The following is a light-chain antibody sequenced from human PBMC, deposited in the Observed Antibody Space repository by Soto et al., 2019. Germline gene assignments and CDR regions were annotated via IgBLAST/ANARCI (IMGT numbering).Light chain of an antibody. CDR3: QQYYISPLT. Sequence: DIVMTQSPDSLAVSLGERATINCKSSQSVLYSSNNKNYVAWYQQRPGQPPKLLIYWTSIRESGVPDRFSGSGSGTDFTLTISSLPAEDVAVYYCQQYYISPLTFGGGTKVEIK. V-gene: IGKV4-1*01. J-gene: IGKJ4*01. CDR1: QSVLYSSNNKNY. CDR2: WTS.